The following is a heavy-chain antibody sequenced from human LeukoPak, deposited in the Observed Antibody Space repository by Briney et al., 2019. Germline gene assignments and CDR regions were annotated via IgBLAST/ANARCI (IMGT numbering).Heavy chain of an antibody. CDR3: AKEDTVAGTTDY. Sequence: GGSLRLSCAASGFTFSSYGMHWVRQAPGKGLEWVAVISYDGSNKCYADSVKGRFTISRDNSKNTLYLQMNSLRAEDTAVYYCAKEDTVAGTTDYWGQGTLVTVSS. D-gene: IGHD6-19*01. J-gene: IGHJ4*02. CDR1: GFTFSSYG. V-gene: IGHV3-30*18. CDR2: ISYDGSNK.